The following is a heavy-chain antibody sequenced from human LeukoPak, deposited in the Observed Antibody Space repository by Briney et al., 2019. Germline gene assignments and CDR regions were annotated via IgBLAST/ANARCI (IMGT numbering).Heavy chain of an antibody. D-gene: IGHD3-22*01. Sequence: GGSLRLSCAASGFTFSNYAMSWVRQAPGKGLEWVSGISTSGGGIYYADSVKGRFTISRDNSMNTLYLQMYSLRADDTAVYYCARDGFDYYDSSGYYYFDSWGQGTLVTLSS. CDR2: ISTSGGGI. CDR3: ARDGFDYYDSSGYYYFDS. J-gene: IGHJ4*02. V-gene: IGHV3-23*01. CDR1: GFTFSNYA.